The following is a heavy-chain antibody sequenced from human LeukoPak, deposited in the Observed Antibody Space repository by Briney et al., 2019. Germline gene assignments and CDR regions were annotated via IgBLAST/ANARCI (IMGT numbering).Heavy chain of an antibody. CDR1: GFTFSSYG. Sequence: GGSLRLSCAASGFTFSSYGMHWVRQAPGKGLEWVAVISYDGSNKYYADSVKGRFTISRDNSKNTLYLQMNSLRAEATAVYYCAKDEGQQQLEYYFDYWGQGTLVTVSS. CDR3: AKDEGQQQLEYYFDY. CDR2: ISYDGSNK. J-gene: IGHJ4*02. D-gene: IGHD6-13*01. V-gene: IGHV3-30*18.